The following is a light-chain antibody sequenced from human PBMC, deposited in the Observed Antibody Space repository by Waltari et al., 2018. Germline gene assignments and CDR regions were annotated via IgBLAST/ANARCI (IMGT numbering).Light chain of an antibody. Sequence: QPVLTQSPSASASLGASVKLTCTLSSGHSSYAIAWHQQQQGKAPRYLMRLNSDGSHNKGDGIPDRFSGSSSGAERYLTISNLQSEHEADYYCQTWDTGIRVFGGGTRLTVL. V-gene: IGLV4-69*01. CDR2: LNSDGSH. CDR1: SGHSSYA. J-gene: IGLJ2*01. CDR3: QTWDTGIRV.